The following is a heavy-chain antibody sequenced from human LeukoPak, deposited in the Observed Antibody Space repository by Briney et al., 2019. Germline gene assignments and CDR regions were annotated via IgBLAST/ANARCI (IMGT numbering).Heavy chain of an antibody. D-gene: IGHD3-10*01. CDR3: ARLRITMVRGVIPDY. Sequence: KPSETLSLTCAVYGGSFSGYYWSWIHQPPGKGLEWIGEINHSGSTNYNPSLKSRVTISVDTSKNQFSLKLSSVTAADTAVYYCARLRITMVRGVIPDYWGQGTLVTVSS. J-gene: IGHJ4*02. V-gene: IGHV4-34*01. CDR1: GGSFSGYY. CDR2: INHSGST.